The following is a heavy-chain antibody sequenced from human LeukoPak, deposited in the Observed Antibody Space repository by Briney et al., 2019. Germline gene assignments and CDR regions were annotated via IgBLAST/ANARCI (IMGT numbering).Heavy chain of an antibody. CDR2: ISSNGGST. CDR1: GFTFSNYP. D-gene: IGHD2-2*01. V-gene: IGHV3-64*01. CDR3: ARSSSTTNYYYGMDV. Sequence: GGSLRLSCAASGFTFSNYPMHRVRQAPGTGLEYVSAISSNGGSTYYANSVKGRFTISRDNSKNTLYLQMGSLRAEDMALYYCARSSSTTNYYYGMDVWGQGTTVTVSS. J-gene: IGHJ6*02.